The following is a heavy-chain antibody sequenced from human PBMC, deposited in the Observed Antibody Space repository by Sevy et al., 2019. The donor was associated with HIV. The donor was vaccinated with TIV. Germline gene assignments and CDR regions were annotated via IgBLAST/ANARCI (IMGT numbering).Heavy chain of an antibody. Sequence: SETLSLTCTVSGDSVSGGNYYWSWIRQPPGKGLEWIVDIYYSGSTNYNPSLKSRVTISIDTSKNQFSLRLTSVTAADTAVYYCARGLFDYWGQGTLVTVSS. V-gene: IGHV4-61*01. CDR2: IYYSGST. CDR1: GDSVSGGNYY. CDR3: ARGLFDY. J-gene: IGHJ4*02.